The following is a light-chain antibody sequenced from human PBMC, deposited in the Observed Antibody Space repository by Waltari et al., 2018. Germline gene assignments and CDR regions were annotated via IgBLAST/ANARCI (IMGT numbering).Light chain of an antibody. J-gene: IGLJ3*02. V-gene: IGLV2-14*01. Sequence: QSALTQPAPVSGSPGQSITISCTGTHSDIGFFNLFPWYLQYPGKAPKLIIYDVSERPSGVSSRFSASKSGNTASLTISGLQADDEADYYCNSYTGSNSWVFGGGTKVTVL. CDR2: DVS. CDR1: HSDIGFFNL. CDR3: NSYTGSNSWV.